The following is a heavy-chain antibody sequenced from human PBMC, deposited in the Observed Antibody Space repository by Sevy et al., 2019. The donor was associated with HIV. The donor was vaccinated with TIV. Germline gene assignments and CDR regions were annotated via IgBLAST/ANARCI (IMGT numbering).Heavy chain of an antibody. Sequence: GGSLRLSCAATGFTFTNAWMNWVRQAPGKGLEWVGRIKSKTDGGTTANVEPVKGRFPISRDDSNSTVYLQMNSLKTEDTGVYYCATEYGYNYFDFWGPGTLVTVSS. J-gene: IGHJ4*02. D-gene: IGHD5-12*01. CDR1: GFTFTNAW. CDR3: ATEYGYNYFDF. V-gene: IGHV3-15*07. CDR2: IKSKTDGGTT.